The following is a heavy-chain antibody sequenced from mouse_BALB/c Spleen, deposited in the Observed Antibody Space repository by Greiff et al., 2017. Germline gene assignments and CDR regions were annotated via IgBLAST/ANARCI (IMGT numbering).Heavy chain of an antibody. CDR1: GDSITSGY. CDR2: ISYSGST. J-gene: IGHJ4*01. V-gene: IGHV3-8*02. CDR3: ARSTDLLLRYYAMDY. Sequence: DVQLQESGPSLVKPSQTLSLTCSVTGDSITSGYWNWIRKFPGNKLEYMGYISYSGSTYYNPTLKSRISITRDTSKNQYYLQLNSVTTEDTATYYCARSTDLLLRYYAMDYWGQGTSVTVSS. D-gene: IGHD1-1*01.